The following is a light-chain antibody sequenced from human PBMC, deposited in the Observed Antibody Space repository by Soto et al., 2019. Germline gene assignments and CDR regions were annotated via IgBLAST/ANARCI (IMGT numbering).Light chain of an antibody. CDR1: QTVNTW. CDR2: AAS. CDR3: QQVNHCPCA. Sequence: DIQLTQSPSSVSASVGDRVSITCRASQTVNTWLAWFHQKPGKAPNLLIYAASTLQSGVPSRFSGSGSGTDFTLTISSLQPDDFATYYFQQVNHCPCAFGQGTYLEIK. J-gene: IGKJ2*02. V-gene: IGKV1D-12*01.